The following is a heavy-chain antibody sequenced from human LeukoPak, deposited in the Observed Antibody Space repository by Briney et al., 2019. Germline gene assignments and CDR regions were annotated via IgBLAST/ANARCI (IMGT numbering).Heavy chain of an antibody. V-gene: IGHV3-23*01. CDR2: IIGNGYNT. D-gene: IGHD1-14*01. CDR3: AKTTVRELGYNCFDP. Sequence: GGSLRLSCVASGFTFSSYAMTWVRQAPGKGLEWVSSIIGNGYNTFYADSVKGRFTISRDNSKSTLYLQMNSLRVEDTAIYYCAKTTVRELGYNCFDPWGQGTLVTVSS. CDR1: GFTFSSYA. J-gene: IGHJ5*02.